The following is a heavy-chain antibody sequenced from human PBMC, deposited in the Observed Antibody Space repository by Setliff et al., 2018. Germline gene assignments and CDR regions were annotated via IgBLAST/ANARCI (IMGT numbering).Heavy chain of an antibody. V-gene: IGHV4-4*07. Sequence: PSETLSLTCTVSGGFISSYYWSWIRQPAGKGLEWIGHIYIGGSANYNPSLKSRVTISMDTSKNQFSLKVSSVTAADTAVYYCARSFSRREKFLLDYWGQGALVTVSS. CDR3: ARSFSRREKFLLDY. J-gene: IGHJ4*02. CDR1: GGFISSYY. CDR2: IYIGGSA.